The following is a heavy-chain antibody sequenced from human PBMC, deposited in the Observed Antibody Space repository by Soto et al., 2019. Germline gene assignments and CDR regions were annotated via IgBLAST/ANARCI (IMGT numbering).Heavy chain of an antibody. V-gene: IGHV4-39*01. CDR3: ARYRIEYSSSSVWFDP. Sequence: QLQLQESGPGLVKPSETLSLTCTVSGGSISSSSYYWGWIRQPPGKGLEWIGSIYYSGSTYYTPSLKSRVTISVDTSRNQFSLKLSSVTAADTAVYYCARYRIEYSSSSVWFDPWGQGTLVTVSS. CDR2: IYYSGST. CDR1: GGSISSSSYY. D-gene: IGHD6-6*01. J-gene: IGHJ5*02.